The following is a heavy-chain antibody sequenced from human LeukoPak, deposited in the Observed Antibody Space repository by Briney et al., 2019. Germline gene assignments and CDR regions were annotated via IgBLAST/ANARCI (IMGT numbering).Heavy chain of an antibody. CDR2: INWNGGST. CDR1: GFTFDDYG. V-gene: IGHV3-20*04. Sequence: GGSLRLSCAASGFTFDDYGMSWVRQAPGKGLEWVSGINWNGGSTGYADYVKGRFTISRDNAKNSLYLQMNSLRAEDTAVYYCARAKPKNMVRGLIMRRESRYYFDYWGQGTLVTVSS. D-gene: IGHD3-10*01. CDR3: ARAKPKNMVRGLIMRRESRYYFDY. J-gene: IGHJ4*02.